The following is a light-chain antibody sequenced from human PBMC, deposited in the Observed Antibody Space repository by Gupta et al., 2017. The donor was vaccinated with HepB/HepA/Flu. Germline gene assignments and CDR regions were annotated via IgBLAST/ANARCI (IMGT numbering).Light chain of an antibody. CDR3: QQLNSYPLT. Sequence: DIQLTQSPSFLSASVGAGVTITRRASPDISGYLGWYQQKPGKAPKRLIFAASTLQSGVASRFSGSGSGTEFTLPIISLQPEDFSTFYCQQLNSYPLTFGGGTKVDIK. CDR2: AAS. V-gene: IGKV1-9*01. J-gene: IGKJ4*01. CDR1: PDISGY.